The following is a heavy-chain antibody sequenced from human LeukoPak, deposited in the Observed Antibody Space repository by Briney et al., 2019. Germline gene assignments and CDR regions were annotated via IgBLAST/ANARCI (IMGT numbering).Heavy chain of an antibody. CDR2: INHSGST. CDR1: GGSFRGYY. Sequence: PSETLSLTCAVYGGSFRGYYWSWIRQPPGKGLEGSGEINHSGSTNYNPSLKSRVTISVDTSKNQFSLKLSSVTAADTAVYYCARRAASKYYYGSGSYYNDYWGQGTLVTVSS. CDR3: ARRAASKYYYGSGSYYNDY. D-gene: IGHD3-10*01. J-gene: IGHJ4*02. V-gene: IGHV4-34*01.